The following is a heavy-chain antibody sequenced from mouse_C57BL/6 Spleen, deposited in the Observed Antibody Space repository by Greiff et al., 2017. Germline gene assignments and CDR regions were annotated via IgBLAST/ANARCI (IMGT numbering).Heavy chain of an antibody. CDR3: ARSNYYGSHQGAMDY. D-gene: IGHD1-1*01. J-gene: IGHJ4*01. CDR1: GYTFTDYN. CDR2: INPNNGGT. V-gene: IGHV1-18*01. Sequence: SGPELVKPGASVKIPCKASGYTFTDYNMDWVKQSHGKSLEWIGDINPNNGGTIYNQKFKGKATLTVDKSSSTAYMELRSLTSEDTAVYYCARSNYYGSHQGAMDYWGQGTSVTVSS.